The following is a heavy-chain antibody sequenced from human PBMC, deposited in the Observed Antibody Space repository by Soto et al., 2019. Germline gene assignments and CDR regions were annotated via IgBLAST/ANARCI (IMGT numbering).Heavy chain of an antibody. CDR2: IYLSGST. V-gene: IGHV3-66*01. CDR3: VRGKVGTNPNWLDP. Sequence: EVQLVESGGGLVQPGGSLRLSCAASGFSVSSSYLYWVRQAPGKGLEWVSSIYLSGSTYSTDSVKGRFSISRDNSKNTLYLQMNSLGAEDTAIYYCVRGKVGTNPNWLDPWGQGSLVTVSS. CDR1: GFSVSSSY. J-gene: IGHJ5*02. D-gene: IGHD2-21*02.